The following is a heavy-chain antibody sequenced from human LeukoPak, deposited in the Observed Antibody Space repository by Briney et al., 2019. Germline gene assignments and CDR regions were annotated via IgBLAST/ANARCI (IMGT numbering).Heavy chain of an antibody. V-gene: IGHV3-23*01. CDR3: AKDNIVVVPAAMTYDF. J-gene: IGHJ4*02. CDR1: GFTFSSYA. D-gene: IGHD2-2*01. CDR2: ISGSGGST. Sequence: GGSLRLSCAASGFTFSSYAMSWVRQAPGKGLEWVSAISGSGGSTYYADSVKGRFTISRDTSKNTLYLQMDSLRAEDTAVYYCAKDNIVVVPAAMTYDFWGQGTLVTVSS.